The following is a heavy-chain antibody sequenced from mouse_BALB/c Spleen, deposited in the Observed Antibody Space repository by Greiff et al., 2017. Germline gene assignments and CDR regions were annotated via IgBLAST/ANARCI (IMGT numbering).Heavy chain of an antibody. J-gene: IGHJ4*01. D-gene: IGHD2-4*01. CDR1: GYTFTSYY. CDR3: TSPTMITTGYAMDY. CDR2: INPSNGGT. V-gene: IGHV1S81*02. Sequence: QVQLQQSGAELVKPGASVKLSCKASGYTFTSYYMYWVKQRPGQGLEWIGEINPSNGGTNFNEKFKSKATLTVDKSSSTAYMQLSSLTSEDSAVYYCTSPTMITTGYAMDYWGQGTSVTVSS.